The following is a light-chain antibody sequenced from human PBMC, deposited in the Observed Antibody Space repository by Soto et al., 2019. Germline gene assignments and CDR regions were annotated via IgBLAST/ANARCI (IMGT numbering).Light chain of an antibody. CDR1: SSDVGSYKD. J-gene: IGLJ1*01. CDR3: CAYADTFYV. Sequence: QSALTQPRSVSGSPGQSVTISCTGTSSDVGSYKDVSWYQHHPGKVPKLMIYDVSERPSGVPDRFSGSKSGNTASLTISGLQAEDEDIYYCCAYADTFYVFGTGTKLTVL. V-gene: IGLV2-11*01. CDR2: DVS.